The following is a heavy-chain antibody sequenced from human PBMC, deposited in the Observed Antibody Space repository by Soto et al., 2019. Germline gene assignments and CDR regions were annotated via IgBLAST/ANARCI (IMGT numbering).Heavy chain of an antibody. CDR2: ISDYNGNT. CDR3: AREGYYPGSGTFSPPRFYGMDV. D-gene: IGHD3-10*01. Sequence: QAQLVQSGVEVKKAGASVKVSCKASGYTFSSYGISWARQAPGQGLEWMGWISDYNGNTQYAQKFQGRVFMITDTVTRTAYRDLGGLRSDDTPGYFCAREGYYPGSGTFSPPRFYGMDVWGQGTTVTVSS. CDR1: GYTFSSYG. V-gene: IGHV1-18*01. J-gene: IGHJ6*02.